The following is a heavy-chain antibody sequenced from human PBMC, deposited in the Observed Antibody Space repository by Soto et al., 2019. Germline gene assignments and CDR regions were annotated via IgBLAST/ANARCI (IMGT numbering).Heavy chain of an antibody. Sequence: GAAVKVSCRASGYSFIDYYMHWVRQAPGQGFEWMGRISPKSGGTNYAQKFEGRVTMTWDTSLNTAYMELSSLISEDTAVYYCASPPGYISGWYYFDLWGQGTLVTVSS. CDR1: GYSFIDYY. D-gene: IGHD6-19*01. CDR2: ISPKSGGT. V-gene: IGHV1-2*02. CDR3: ASPPGYISGWYYFDL. J-gene: IGHJ4*02.